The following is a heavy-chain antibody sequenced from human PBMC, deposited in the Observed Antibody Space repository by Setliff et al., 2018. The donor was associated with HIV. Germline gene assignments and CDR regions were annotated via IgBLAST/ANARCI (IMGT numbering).Heavy chain of an antibody. CDR1: GGSISSGGYY. V-gene: IGHV4-31*03. Sequence: TLSLPCTVSGGSISSGGYYWSWIRQHPGKGLEWIGYIYYSGSTYYNPSLKSRVTISIDTSKNQFSLKLSSVTAADTAVYYCARGLVVVTDSDYDTNYYYYYYMDVWGKGTTVTVSS. CDR2: IYYSGST. J-gene: IGHJ6*03. D-gene: IGHD5-12*01. CDR3: ARGLVVVTDSDYDTNYYYYYYMDV.